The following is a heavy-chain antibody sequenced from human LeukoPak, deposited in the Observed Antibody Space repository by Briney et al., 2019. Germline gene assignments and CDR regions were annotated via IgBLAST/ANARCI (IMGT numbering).Heavy chain of an antibody. Sequence: GGSLRLSCAASGFTFSSYSMNWVRQAPGKGLEWVSYISSSSSTIYYADSVKGRFTISRDNAKNSLYLQMNSLRAEDTAVYYCARTEPCTAPGRCYYYYYMDVWGKGTTVTVSS. CDR3: ARTEPCTAPGRCYYYYYMDV. V-gene: IGHV3-48*01. J-gene: IGHJ6*03. D-gene: IGHD2-8*02. CDR2: ISSSSSTI. CDR1: GFTFSSYS.